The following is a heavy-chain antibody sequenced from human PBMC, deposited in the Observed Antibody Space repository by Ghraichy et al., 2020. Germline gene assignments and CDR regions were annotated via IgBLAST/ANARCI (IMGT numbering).Heavy chain of an antibody. J-gene: IGHJ4*02. CDR3: AKPPPRGDYVSLGH. V-gene: IGHV1-2*02. CDR2: IHPDSGDT. Sequence: ASVKVSCKASGYIFTAYSIHWVRQAPGQGLEWMGRIHPDSGDTNFAQKFQGRVTLTRDTSTTTAYMELNRLTSDDTAVYFCAKPPPRGDYVSLGHWGQGTLVTVSS. CDR1: GYIFTAYS. D-gene: IGHD4-17*01.